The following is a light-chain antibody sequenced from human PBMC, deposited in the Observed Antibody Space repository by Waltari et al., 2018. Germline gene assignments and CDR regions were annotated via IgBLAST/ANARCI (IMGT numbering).Light chain of an antibody. V-gene: IGLV3-1*01. Sequence: SYEVTQPPSVSVSPGQAASITCSGDKLGEKYVSWYQQKPGQSPVLVLYQDNRRPSGIPERFSGSNSNSGNKATLTISGTQAMDEADYHCQAWDGSTLIFGGGTKLTVL. J-gene: IGLJ2*01. CDR2: QDN. CDR3: QAWDGSTLI. CDR1: KLGEKY.